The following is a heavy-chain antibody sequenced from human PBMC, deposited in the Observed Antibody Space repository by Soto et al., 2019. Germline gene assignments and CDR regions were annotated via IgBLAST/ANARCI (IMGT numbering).Heavy chain of an antibody. CDR2: ISWNSGSI. Sequence: GGSLRLSCAASGFTFDDYAMHWVRQAPGKGLEWVSGISWNSGSIGYADSVKGRFTISRDNAKNSLYLQMNSLRAEDTALYYCAKDTRGWLQLGLLDYWGQGTLVTVSS. V-gene: IGHV3-9*01. CDR3: AKDTRGWLQLGLLDY. CDR1: GFTFDDYA. J-gene: IGHJ4*02. D-gene: IGHD5-12*01.